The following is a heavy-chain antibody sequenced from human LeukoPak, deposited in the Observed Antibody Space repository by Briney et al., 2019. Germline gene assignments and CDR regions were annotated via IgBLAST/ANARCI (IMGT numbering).Heavy chain of an antibody. CDR2: IYSGGST. CDR3: ARVPDAMLGYFDY. J-gene: IGHJ4*02. V-gene: IGHV3-53*01. CDR1: GFTVISNY. D-gene: IGHD2-2*01. Sequence: GESLKISCAASGFTVISNYMSWVRRAPGKGLEWVSGIYSGGSTYYADSVKGRFTISRDNSKNTLYLQMNSLRAEDTALYYCARVPDAMLGYFDYWGQGTLVTVSS.